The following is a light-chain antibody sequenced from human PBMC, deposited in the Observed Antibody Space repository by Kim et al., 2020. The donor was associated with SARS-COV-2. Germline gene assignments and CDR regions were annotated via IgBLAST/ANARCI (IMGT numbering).Light chain of an antibody. CDR3: NSRDSNDNVV. J-gene: IGLJ2*01. CDR2: GKN. V-gene: IGLV3-19*01. CDR1: SLRSYY. Sequence: SSELTQDPAVSVALGQTVRITCQGDSLRSYYATWYQQKPGQASILVIYGKNNRPSGIPDRFSGSSLGNTASLTITGTQAGDEADYYCNSRDSNDNVVFGG.